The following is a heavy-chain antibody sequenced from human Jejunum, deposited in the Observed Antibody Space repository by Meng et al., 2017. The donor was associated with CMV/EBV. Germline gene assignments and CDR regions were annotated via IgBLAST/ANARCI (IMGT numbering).Heavy chain of an antibody. D-gene: IGHD2-2*01. CDR3: AADISTAWFYY. CDR2: IHYTETT. V-gene: IGHV4-39*07. CDR1: GDSISSGLHF. J-gene: IGHJ4*02. Sequence: QVQLQEAGPGLVKPSEPLSLTCTVSGDSISSGLHFWGWICQAPGKGLEWIATIHYTETTHYNPSLKSRITISVDTSKNQISLKVNSVTAADTAMYYCAADISTAWFYYWGQGTLVTVSS.